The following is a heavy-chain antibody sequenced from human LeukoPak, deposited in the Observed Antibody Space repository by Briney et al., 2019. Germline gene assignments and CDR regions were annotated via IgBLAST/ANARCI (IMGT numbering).Heavy chain of an antibody. CDR1: GGSISSYY. J-gene: IGHJ4*02. CDR2: IYYSGST. V-gene: IGHV4-59*01. Sequence: SETRSLTCTVSGGSISSYYWNWIRQPPGKGLEWIGYIYYSGSTNYNPALKSRVTTSVDTSKNQFSLKLSSVTAANTAVYYCARERLGYYDRSGLDYWGQGTLVTVSS. D-gene: IGHD3-22*01. CDR3: ARERLGYYDRSGLDY.